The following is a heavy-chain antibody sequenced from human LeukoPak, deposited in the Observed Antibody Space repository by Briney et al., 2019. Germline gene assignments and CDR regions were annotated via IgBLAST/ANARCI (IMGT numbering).Heavy chain of an antibody. Sequence: SETLSLTCTVSGGSISSSSYYWGWIRQPPGKGLEWIGSIYYSGSTYYNPSLKSRVTISVDTSKNQFSLKLSSVTAADTAVYYCARDVLIAVAGNDAFDIWGQGTMVTVSS. D-gene: IGHD6-19*01. CDR1: GGSISSSSYY. J-gene: IGHJ3*02. CDR3: ARDVLIAVAGNDAFDI. V-gene: IGHV4-39*07. CDR2: IYYSGST.